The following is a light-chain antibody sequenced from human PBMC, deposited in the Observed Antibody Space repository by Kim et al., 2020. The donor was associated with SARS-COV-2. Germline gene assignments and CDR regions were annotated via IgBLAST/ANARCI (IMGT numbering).Light chain of an antibody. CDR1: QGISNY. V-gene: IGKV1-27*01. CDR3: QKYNRAWT. J-gene: IGKJ1*01. CDR2: AAS. Sequence: DIQMTQSPSSLSASVGDRVTITCRASQGISNYLAWYQQKPGKVPKLLIYAASTLQSGVPSRFSGSGSGTDFTLTISSLQPEDVATYYCQKYNRAWTFGQGTQVDIK.